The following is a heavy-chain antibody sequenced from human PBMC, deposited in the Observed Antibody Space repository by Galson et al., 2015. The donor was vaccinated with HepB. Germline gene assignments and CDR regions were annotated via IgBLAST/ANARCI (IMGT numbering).Heavy chain of an antibody. CDR1: GGSFSGYY. CDR3: ARVLSDFWSGYYRGGYYFDY. J-gene: IGHJ4*02. V-gene: IGHV4-34*01. CDR2: INHSGST. D-gene: IGHD3-3*01. Sequence: LSLTCAVYGGSFSGYYWSWIRQPPGKGLEWIGEINHSGSTNYNPSLKSRVTISVDTSKNQFSLKLSSVTAADTAVYYCARVLSDFWSGYYRGGYYFDYWGQGTLVTVSS.